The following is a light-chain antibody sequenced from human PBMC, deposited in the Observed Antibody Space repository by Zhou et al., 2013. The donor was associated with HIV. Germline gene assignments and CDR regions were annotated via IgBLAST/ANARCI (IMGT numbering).Light chain of an antibody. CDR2: DAS. CDR1: QRISNS. J-gene: IGKJ3*01. Sequence: IQMTQSPSSLSASTGDRVTITCRASQRISNSLAWYQQKPGQAPKLLIYDASILQSGVPSRFSGSGSGTAFTLTISCLQSEDFATYFCQQYYAYPGSFGPGTKVDIK. V-gene: IGKV1-8*01. CDR3: QQYYAYPGS.